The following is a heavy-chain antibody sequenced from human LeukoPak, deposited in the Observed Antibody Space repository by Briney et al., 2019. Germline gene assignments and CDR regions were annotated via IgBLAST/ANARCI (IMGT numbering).Heavy chain of an antibody. CDR3: AIGQLWSPSH. V-gene: IGHV3-23*01. J-gene: IGHJ4*02. Sequence: GGSQRLSCAGSGFTFTNYAMSWVRQAPGKGLEWVSSVGASGANTFYADSVKGRFTISRDNSKNTLYLQMNSLRAEDTAVYYCAIGQLWSPSHWGQGALVTVSS. CDR2: VGASGANT. D-gene: IGHD5-18*01. CDR1: GFTFTNYA.